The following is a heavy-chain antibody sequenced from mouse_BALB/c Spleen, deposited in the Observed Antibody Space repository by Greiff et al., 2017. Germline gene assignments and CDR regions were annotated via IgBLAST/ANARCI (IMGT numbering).Heavy chain of an antibody. D-gene: IGHD4-1*01. J-gene: IGHJ3*01. CDR1: GFTFSSYA. V-gene: IGHV5-9-3*01. Sequence: EVQRVESGGGLVKPGGSLKLSCAASGFTFSSYAMSWVRQTPEKRLEWVATISSGGSYTYYPDSVKGRFTISRDNAKNTLYLQMSSLRSEDTAMYYCASGTGTSWFAYWGQGTLVTVSA. CDR3: ASGTGTSWFAY. CDR2: ISSGGSYT.